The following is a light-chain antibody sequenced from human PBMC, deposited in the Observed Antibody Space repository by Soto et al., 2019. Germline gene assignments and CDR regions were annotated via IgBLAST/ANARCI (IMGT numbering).Light chain of an antibody. CDR3: CSYAGSFTWL. CDR2: EVS. CDR1: GNSVGGYNY. V-gene: IGLV2-11*01. J-gene: IGLJ3*02. Sequence: QSALTQPRSVSGSPGQSVTISCTGTGNSVGGYNYVTWYQQHPGKAPKLMIYEVSKWPSGVPDRFSGSKSGNTASLTISGLQAEDEADYYCCSYAGSFTWLFGGGTKLTVL.